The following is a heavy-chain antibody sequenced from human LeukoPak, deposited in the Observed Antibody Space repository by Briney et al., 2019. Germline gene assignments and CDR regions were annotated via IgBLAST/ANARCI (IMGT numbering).Heavy chain of an antibody. CDR1: GFTVSSNY. Sequence: GGSLRLSCAASGFTVSSNYMSWVRRAPGKGLEWVSVIYSGGSTYYADSVKGRFTISRDNSKNTLYLQMNSLRAEDTAVYYCTRDLGNNPAADMDAFDLWGQGTMVTVSS. V-gene: IGHV3-53*01. D-gene: IGHD1-14*01. CDR3: TRDLGNNPAADMDAFDL. CDR2: IYSGGST. J-gene: IGHJ3*01.